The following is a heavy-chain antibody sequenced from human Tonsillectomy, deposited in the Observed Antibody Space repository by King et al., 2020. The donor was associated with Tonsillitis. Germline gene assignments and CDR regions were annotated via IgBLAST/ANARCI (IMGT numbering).Heavy chain of an antibody. Sequence: VQLVESGGGVVRPGGSLRLSCAASGFTFDDYGMNWVRQAPGKGLEWGSGINWNGDSTRYTDSVRGRFTVSRDNAKNALYLQMNSLRSEDTAMYYCARGGGTLPAYWGQGTLVTVSS. CDR3: ARGGGTLPAY. CDR1: GFTFDDYG. D-gene: IGHD1/OR15-1a*01. V-gene: IGHV3-20*04. CDR2: INWNGDST. J-gene: IGHJ4*02.